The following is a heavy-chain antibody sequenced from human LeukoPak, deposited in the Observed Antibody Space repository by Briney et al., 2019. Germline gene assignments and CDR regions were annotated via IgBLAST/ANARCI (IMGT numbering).Heavy chain of an antibody. CDR2: IGIDSGNT. Sequence: VGSLRLSCAASGFTFSDYSMNWVRQAPGKGLEWISYIGIDSGNTNYADSVKGRFTISGDKAKNSLYLQMNSLRVEDTAVYYCARDYKYAFDNWGQGTLLTVSS. J-gene: IGHJ4*02. D-gene: IGHD5-24*01. CDR3: ARDYKYAFDN. V-gene: IGHV3-48*01. CDR1: GFTFSDYS.